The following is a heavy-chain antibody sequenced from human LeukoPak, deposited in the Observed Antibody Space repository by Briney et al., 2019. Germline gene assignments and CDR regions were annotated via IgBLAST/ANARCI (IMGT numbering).Heavy chain of an antibody. V-gene: IGHV4-59*01. J-gene: IGHJ3*02. CDR2: MYYSGST. Sequence: SSETLSLTCTVSGGSISSYYWSWIRQPPGKGLEWIGDMYYSGSTNYNPSLKSRVTISVDTSKNQFSLKLSSVTAADTAVYYCARDVGCSSTSCYLAFDIWGQGTMVTVSS. CDR1: GGSISSYY. CDR3: ARDVGCSSTSCYLAFDI. D-gene: IGHD2-2*01.